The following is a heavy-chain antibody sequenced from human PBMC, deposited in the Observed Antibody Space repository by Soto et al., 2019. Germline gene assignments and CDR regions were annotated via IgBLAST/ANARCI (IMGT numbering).Heavy chain of an antibody. V-gene: IGHV1-69*06. J-gene: IGHJ4*02. CDR1: GGTFSSYA. Sequence: SVKVSCKASGGTFSSYAISWVRQAPGQGLEWMGGIIPIFGTANYAQKFQGRVTITADKSTSTAYMELSRPRSDDTAVYYCASLLDFPQDYWGQGTLVTVSS. CDR3: ASLLDFPQDY. CDR2: IIPIFGTA. D-gene: IGHD3-3*01.